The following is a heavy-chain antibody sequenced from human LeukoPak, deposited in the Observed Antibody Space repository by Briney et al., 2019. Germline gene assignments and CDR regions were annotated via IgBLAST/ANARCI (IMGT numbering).Heavy chain of an antibody. J-gene: IGHJ4*02. CDR2: IYYSGNT. V-gene: IGHV4-39*01. D-gene: IGHD4-17*01. Sequence: SETLSLTCNVSGGSIRSGPYYWGWLPQPPGKRLEWIGSIYYSGNTQYSPSLRSRLTISVDTSKNEFSLKLRSVTAADTAVYYCARLHDYGDYYADYWGQGTLVTVSS. CDR3: ARLHDYGDYYADY. CDR1: GGSIRSGPYY.